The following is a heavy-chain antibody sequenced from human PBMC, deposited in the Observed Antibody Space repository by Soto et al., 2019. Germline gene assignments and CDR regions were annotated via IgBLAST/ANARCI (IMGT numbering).Heavy chain of an antibody. CDR3: ARDLAENYDLMTRSTTSTDY. Sequence: QVRLVQSGAEVKKPGASVKLSCKASGYTFSIYAMHWVRQAHGQRLEWMGWIHADNGNTKYSTNCQDTVSSTRAAGAKTAYMELRSQASEDMAVYFCARDLAENYDLMTRSTTSTDYWGQGTLVTVSS. CDR2: IHADNGNT. V-gene: IGHV1-3*01. D-gene: IGHD3-3*01. CDR1: GYTFSIYA. J-gene: IGHJ4*02.